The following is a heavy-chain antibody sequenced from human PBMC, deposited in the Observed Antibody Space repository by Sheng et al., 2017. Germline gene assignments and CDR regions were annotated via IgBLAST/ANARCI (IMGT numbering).Heavy chain of an antibody. CDR1: GDSFSGYS. CDR3: ARGPFRYCTGSSCYYFDS. V-gene: IGHV4-34*01. J-gene: IGHJ4*02. D-gene: IGHD2-15*01. CDR2: INHSGST. Sequence: QVQLQQWGAGLLKPSETLSLTCAVYGDSFSGYSWNWIRQPPGKGLEWIGEINHSGSTNYTPSLKSRVTISIDTSNNQFSLKLSSVTAADTAVYYCARGPFRYCTGSSCYYFDSWGQGTLVTVSS.